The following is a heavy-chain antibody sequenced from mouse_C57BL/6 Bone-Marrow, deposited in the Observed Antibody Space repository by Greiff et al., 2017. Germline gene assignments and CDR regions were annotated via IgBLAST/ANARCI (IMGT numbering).Heavy chain of an antibody. CDR2: IDPSDSYT. Sequence: QVQLKQPGAELVKPGASVKLSCKASGYTFTSYWMQWVKQRPGQGLEWIGEIDPSDSYTNYNQKFKGKATLTVDTSSSTAYMQLSSLTSEDSAVYYCARVDSSGSFDYWGQGTTLTVSS. V-gene: IGHV1-50*01. CDR3: ARVDSSGSFDY. J-gene: IGHJ2*01. CDR1: GYTFTSYW. D-gene: IGHD3-2*02.